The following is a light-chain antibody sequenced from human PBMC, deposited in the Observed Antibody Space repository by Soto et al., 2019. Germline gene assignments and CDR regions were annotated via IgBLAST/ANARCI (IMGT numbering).Light chain of an antibody. J-gene: IGLJ2*01. CDR2: DVS. CDR3: SSYTSSSTLDVV. Sequence: QSVLTQPASVSGSPGQSITISCTGTSSDVGGYNYVSWYQQHPGKAPKLMIYDVSNRPSGVSNRFSGSKSGNTASLNISGVQAEDEADYYCSSYTSSSTLDVVFGGGTKVTVL. V-gene: IGLV2-14*01. CDR1: SSDVGGYNY.